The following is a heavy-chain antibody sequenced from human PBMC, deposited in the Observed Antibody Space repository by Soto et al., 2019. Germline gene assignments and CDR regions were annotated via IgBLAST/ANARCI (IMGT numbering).Heavy chain of an antibody. Sequence: WGSLRRSCVASGFSRSRYWMSYVRQAPGKGPEPVANIKQDGSEKYYVDSVKGRFTISRDNAKNSLYLQMNSLRAEDTAVYYCARDKLRYFDWLLVPSYYYGMDVWGQGTTVTVSS. CDR2: IKQDGSEK. CDR1: GFSRSRYW. V-gene: IGHV3-7*05. D-gene: IGHD3-9*01. CDR3: ARDKLRYFDWLLVPSYYYGMDV. J-gene: IGHJ6*02.